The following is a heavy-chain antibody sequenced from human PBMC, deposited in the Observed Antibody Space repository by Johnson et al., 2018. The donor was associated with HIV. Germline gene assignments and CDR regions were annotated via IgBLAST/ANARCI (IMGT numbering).Heavy chain of an antibody. CDR3: ARSRDYGPARSAFDI. CDR1: GFTFSSYG. CDR2: IRYDGSNK. Sequence: QVLLVESGGGVVQPGGSLRLSCAASGFTFSSYGMHWVRQAPGKGLEWVAFIRYDGSNKDYGESVTGRFTISRDNFKTTLYLQMNSLRAEDTAVYYCARSRDYGPARSAFDIWGQGTMVTVSS. J-gene: IGHJ3*02. V-gene: IGHV3-30*02. D-gene: IGHD4-17*01.